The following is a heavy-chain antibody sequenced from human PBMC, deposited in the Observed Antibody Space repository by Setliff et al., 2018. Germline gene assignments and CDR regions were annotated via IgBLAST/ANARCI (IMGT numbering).Heavy chain of an antibody. J-gene: IGHJ4*02. CDR1: DGSLSTYY. V-gene: IGHV4-59*01. CDR2: VYYSGAA. Sequence: KPSETLSLTCTVSDGSLSTYYWSWIRQPPGKGLEFIGYVYYSGAAKYDPSLKSRVTMSVDTAKTHFSLKLNSMTTADTAVYYCARGGTYRYFDYWGQGTLVTVSS. CDR3: ARGGTYRYFDY.